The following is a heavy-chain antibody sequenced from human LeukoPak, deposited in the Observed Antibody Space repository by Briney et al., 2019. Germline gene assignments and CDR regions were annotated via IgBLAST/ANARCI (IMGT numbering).Heavy chain of an antibody. CDR2: NYPSDSDT. J-gene: IGHJ4*02. CDR3: ARLPSVRGIDRYFDY. V-gene: IGHV5-51*01. CDR1: GYPFTSYW. D-gene: IGHD3-10*01. Sequence: GESLKISCKGSGYPFTSYWIGWVRPMPGKGLEWMGINYPSDSDTRYSPSFQGQVTISVDKSISTAYLQWSSLKAADTAMYYCARLPSVRGIDRYFDYWGQGTLVTVSS.